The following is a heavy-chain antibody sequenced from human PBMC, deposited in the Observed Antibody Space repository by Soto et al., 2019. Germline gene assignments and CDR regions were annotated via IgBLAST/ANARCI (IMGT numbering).Heavy chain of an antibody. D-gene: IGHD6-25*01. V-gene: IGHV3-66*01. CDR3: ATHPSSGY. CDR2: IYSGGDT. J-gene: IGHJ4*02. CDR1: GFTGSNNY. Sequence: EVQLVESGGGLVQPGGSLRLSCAASGFTGSNNYMNWVRQAPGKGLEWVSVIYSGGDTYYADAVKGRFTISRDNPKNTLSLQTNRLRAEDTSIYSCATHPSSGYWGQRILVNVSS.